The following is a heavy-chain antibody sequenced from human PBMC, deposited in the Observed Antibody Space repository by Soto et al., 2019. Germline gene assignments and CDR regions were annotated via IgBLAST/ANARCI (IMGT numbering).Heavy chain of an antibody. D-gene: IGHD1-26*01. V-gene: IGHV3-15*07. J-gene: IGHJ5*02. CDR3: TTRVIVGTTVYFDP. Sequence: EVQLVESGGGLVKPGGSLRLSCAASGFTFSNAWLNWVRQAPGKGLEWVARIKSKTYGETTDYPEPVKGSFTISRDDSTSILYLQMSSLKIEDTAAYYCTTRVIVGTTVYFDPWGQGTLVTVSS. CDR1: GFTFSNAW. CDR2: IKSKTYGETT.